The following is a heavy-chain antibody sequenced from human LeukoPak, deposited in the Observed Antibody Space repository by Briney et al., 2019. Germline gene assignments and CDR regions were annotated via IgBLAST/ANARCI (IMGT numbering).Heavy chain of an antibody. CDR1: GFTFSSYG. CDR2: ISYDGSNK. J-gene: IGHJ3*01. Sequence: PGGSLRLSCAASGFTFSSYGMHWVRQAPGKGLEWVAVISYDGSNKYYADSVKGRFTISRDNAKNSLYLQMNSLRAEDTAVYYCARDPTSLSPDDAFDFWGQGTMVTVSS. CDR3: ARDPTSLSPDDAFDF. D-gene: IGHD2-15*01. V-gene: IGHV3-33*05.